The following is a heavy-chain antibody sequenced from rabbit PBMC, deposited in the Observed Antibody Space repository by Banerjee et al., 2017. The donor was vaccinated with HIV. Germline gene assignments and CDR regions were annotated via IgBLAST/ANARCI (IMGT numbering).Heavy chain of an antibody. CDR3: AREGANSAGFSL. V-gene: IGHV1S45*01. CDR1: GFSFSSSYY. D-gene: IGHD7-1*01. Sequence: QEQLEESGGGLVQPEGSLTLTCTASGFSFSSSYYMCWVRQAPGKGLEWIACIDVGGSTNTYYATWAKGRFTISKTSSTTVTLEMTSLTAADTATYFCAREGANSAGFSLWGPGTLVTVS. J-gene: IGHJ4*01. CDR2: IDVGGSTNT.